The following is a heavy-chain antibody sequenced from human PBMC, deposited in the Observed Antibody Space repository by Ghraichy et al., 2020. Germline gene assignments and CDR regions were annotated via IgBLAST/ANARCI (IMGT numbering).Heavy chain of an antibody. CDR3: ARDPTAGGFQH. CDR2: IYHSGST. J-gene: IGHJ1*01. V-gene: IGHV4-4*02. Sequence: SETLSLTCAVSGGSISSSNWSSWVRHPPGKGLEWIGEIYHSGSTNYNPSLKSRVTISVDKSKNQFSLKLSSVTAADTAVYYCARDPTAGGFQHWGQGTLVTVSS. CDR1: GGSISSSNW. D-gene: IGHD3-10*01.